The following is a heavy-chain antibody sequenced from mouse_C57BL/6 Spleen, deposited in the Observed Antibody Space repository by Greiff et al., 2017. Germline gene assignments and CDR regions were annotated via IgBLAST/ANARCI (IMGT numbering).Heavy chain of an antibody. CDR1: GYSFTDYY. CDR2: LNPNYGTT. Sequence: EVQLQQSGPELVKPGASVKISCKASGYSFTDYYMNWVKQSNGKSLEWIGVLNPNYGTTSYNQKFKGKATLTVDQSSSTAYMQLNILTSEDSAVYYCAVYYSNDVGFAYWGQGTLVTVAA. J-gene: IGHJ3*01. V-gene: IGHV1-39*01. D-gene: IGHD2-5*01. CDR3: AVYYSNDVGFAY.